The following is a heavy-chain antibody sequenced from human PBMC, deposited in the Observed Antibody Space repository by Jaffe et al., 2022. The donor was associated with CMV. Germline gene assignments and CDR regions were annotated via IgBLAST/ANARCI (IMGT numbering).Heavy chain of an antibody. V-gene: IGHV4-59*01. D-gene: IGHD6-19*01. CDR2: IYYSGST. Sequence: QVQLQESGPGLVKPSETLSLTCTVSGDSISSDYWSWIRQPPGKGLEWIGYIYYSGSTNYNPSLKSRVTISVDTSKNQFSLRLTSVTAADTAVYYCARDHGGWYPRIDPWGQGTLVTVSS. J-gene: IGHJ5*02. CDR1: GDSISSDY. CDR3: ARDHGGWYPRIDP.